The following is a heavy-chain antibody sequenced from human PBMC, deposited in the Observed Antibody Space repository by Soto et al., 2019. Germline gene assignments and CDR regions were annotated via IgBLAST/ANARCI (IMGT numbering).Heavy chain of an antibody. CDR3: ARVQAGTIDY. CDR1: GGSISSYN. CDR2: IYYSGST. V-gene: IGHV4-59*01. D-gene: IGHD1-1*01. J-gene: IGHJ4*02. Sequence: SETLSLTCTVSGGSISSYNWSWLRQPPGKGLEWIGYIYYSGSTNYNPSRKSRVTISVDTSKNQFSLKLSSVTAADTAMYYCARVQAGTIDYWGQGALVTVSS.